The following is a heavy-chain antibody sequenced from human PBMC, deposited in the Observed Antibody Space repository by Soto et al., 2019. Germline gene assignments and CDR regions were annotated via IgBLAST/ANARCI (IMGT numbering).Heavy chain of an antibody. CDR1: GGTFSSYT. J-gene: IGHJ5*02. D-gene: IGHD6-6*01. CDR3: ATDLGGIAARGLYNWFDP. V-gene: IGHV1-69*04. CDR2: IIPILGIA. Sequence: AASVKVSCKASGGTFSSYTISWVRQAPGQGLEWMGRIIPILGIANYAQKFQGRVTITADKSTNTAYMELSSLRSEDTAVYYCATDLGGIAARGLYNWFDPWGQGTLVTVSS.